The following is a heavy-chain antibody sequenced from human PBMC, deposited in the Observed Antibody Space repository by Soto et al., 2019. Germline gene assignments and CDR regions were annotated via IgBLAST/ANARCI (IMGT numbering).Heavy chain of an antibody. D-gene: IGHD1-26*01. Sequence: PSETLSLTCTVSGDSVSNSGYYWGWIRQSPGKRLEWIGSVSFSGSKYYNPSLRSRVTFSVDTSKTLISLTLTSLTAADTAVYYCAIPGAGDFDYWGQGTLVTVSS. V-gene: IGHV4-39*07. J-gene: IGHJ4*02. CDR2: VSFSGSK. CDR1: GDSVSNSGYY. CDR3: AIPGAGDFDY.